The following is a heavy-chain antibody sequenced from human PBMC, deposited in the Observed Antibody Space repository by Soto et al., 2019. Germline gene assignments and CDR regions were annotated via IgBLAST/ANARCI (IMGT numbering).Heavy chain of an antibody. D-gene: IGHD3-22*01. J-gene: IGHJ5*01. V-gene: IGHV3-23*01. Sequence: EVQLLESGGGLIQPGGSLRLSCAASGFMFSSYAMSWVRQAPGKGLEWVSSISASGGTANLADSVEGRCTISRDNSKSPLYLQMKGLGAEDTAVYYCAKLTYPSDSTGYYYESVSGWIDSWGQGTLVTVSS. CDR1: GFMFSSYA. CDR3: AKLTYPSDSTGYYYESVSGWIDS. CDR2: ISASGGTA.